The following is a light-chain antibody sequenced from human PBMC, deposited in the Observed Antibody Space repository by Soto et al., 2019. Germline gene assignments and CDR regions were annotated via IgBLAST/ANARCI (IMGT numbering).Light chain of an antibody. V-gene: IGKV1-5*03. CDR2: EAS. CDR3: QQYTNYPWT. J-gene: IGKJ1*01. CDR1: QSISKW. Sequence: QMSQSPATVSAYAGDRATIPCRAGQSISKWLAWFQQKAGKAPKLLIYEASKLATGVPSRISGSGSGTEFTLTISSLQPDDFATYYCQQYTNYPWTLGQGTKV.